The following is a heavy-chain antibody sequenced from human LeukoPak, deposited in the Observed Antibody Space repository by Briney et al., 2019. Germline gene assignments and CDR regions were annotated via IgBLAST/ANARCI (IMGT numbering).Heavy chain of an antibody. CDR1: GDSVSSKSAA. J-gene: IGHJ4*02. Sequence: QTLSLTCAISGDSVSSKSAAWNWDRQSPSRGLEWLGRTYYRSKWYHEYAVSVKSRITIKPDTSKNKFSLQLKSMTTEDKAIYSCAILRTASSFDFWRQGTLVTVSS. CDR2: TYYRSKWYH. D-gene: IGHD1-1*01. CDR3: AILRTASSFDF. V-gene: IGHV6-1*01.